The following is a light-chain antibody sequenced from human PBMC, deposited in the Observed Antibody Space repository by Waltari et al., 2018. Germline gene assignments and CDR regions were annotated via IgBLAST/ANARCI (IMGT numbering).Light chain of an antibody. Sequence: QSALPQPRSVSGSPGPSVTISCTGPSSAVGAYTSVSWYQQHPGKAPKFMIYDVNMRPSGVPDRFSGSKSGNTASLTISGLQAEDEAAYYCCSYAGTYTLVFGGGTKLTVL. CDR3: CSYAGTYTLV. CDR2: DVN. J-gene: IGLJ2*01. CDR1: SSAVGAYTS. V-gene: IGLV2-11*01.